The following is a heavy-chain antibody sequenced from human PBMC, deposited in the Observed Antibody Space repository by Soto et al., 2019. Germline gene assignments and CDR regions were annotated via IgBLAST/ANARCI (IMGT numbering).Heavy chain of an antibody. V-gene: IGHV3-23*01. J-gene: IGHJ4*02. D-gene: IGHD2-2*01. Sequence: PGGSLRLSCAAPGFTFSSYAMSWVRQAPGKGLEWVSAISGSGGSTYYADSVKGRFTIPRDNSKNTLYLQMNSLRAEDTAVYYCAKDFGLVVPAAKGYWGQGTLVTVSS. CDR2: ISGSGGST. CDR1: GFTFSSYA. CDR3: AKDFGLVVPAAKGY.